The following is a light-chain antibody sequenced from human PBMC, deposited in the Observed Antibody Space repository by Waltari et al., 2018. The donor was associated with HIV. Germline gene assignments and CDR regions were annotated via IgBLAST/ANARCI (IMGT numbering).Light chain of an antibody. Sequence: QSALTQPRSVSGSPGQSVTISCTGTSSAVGGYNYVSWYQQPPGKAPKLMIYDVSKRPSGVPDRFSGSKSGNTASLTISGLQAEDEADYYCCSYAGSYTVVFGGGTKLTVL. V-gene: IGLV2-11*01. J-gene: IGLJ2*01. CDR3: CSYAGSYTVV. CDR1: SSAVGGYNY. CDR2: DVS.